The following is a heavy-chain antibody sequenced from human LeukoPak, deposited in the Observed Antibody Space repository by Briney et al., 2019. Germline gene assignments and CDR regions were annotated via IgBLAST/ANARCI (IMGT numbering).Heavy chain of an antibody. Sequence: SETLSLTCAVYGGSFSGYYWSWIRQPPGKGLEWIGEINHSGSTNYNPSLKSRVTISVDTSKDQFSLKLSSVTAADTAVYYCARVGVVVAATYNWFDPWGQGTQVTVSS. J-gene: IGHJ5*02. D-gene: IGHD2-15*01. CDR1: GGSFSGYY. CDR2: INHSGST. V-gene: IGHV4-34*01. CDR3: ARVGVVVAATYNWFDP.